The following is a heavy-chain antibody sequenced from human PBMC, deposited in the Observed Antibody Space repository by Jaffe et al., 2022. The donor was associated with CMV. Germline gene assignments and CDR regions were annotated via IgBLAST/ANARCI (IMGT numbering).Heavy chain of an antibody. Sequence: QITLKESGPTLVKPTQTLTLTCTFSGFSLSTSGVGVGWIRQPPGKALEWLALIYWNDDKRYSPSLKSRLTITKDTSKNQVVLTMTNMDPVDTATYYCAHRRRYCSSTSCYSLWFDPWGQGTLVTVSS. J-gene: IGHJ5*02. CDR1: GFSLSTSGVG. CDR2: IYWNDDK. D-gene: IGHD2-2*02. V-gene: IGHV2-5*01. CDR3: AHRRRYCSSTSCYSLWFDP.